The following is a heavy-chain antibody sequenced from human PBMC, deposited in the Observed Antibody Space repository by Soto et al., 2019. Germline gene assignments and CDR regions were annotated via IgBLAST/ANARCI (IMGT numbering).Heavy chain of an antibody. CDR3: AKGVGSYGYLFDY. V-gene: IGHV3-23*01. D-gene: IGHD5-18*01. CDR2: ISGSAGST. Sequence: GGSLRLSCAASGFTFSSYAMTWVRQAPGKGLEWVSAISGSAGSTYYADSVKGRFTISRDNSKNTLYLQMNSLRAEDTAVYFCAKGVGSYGYLFDYWGQGTLVTVSS. CDR1: GFTFSSYA. J-gene: IGHJ4*02.